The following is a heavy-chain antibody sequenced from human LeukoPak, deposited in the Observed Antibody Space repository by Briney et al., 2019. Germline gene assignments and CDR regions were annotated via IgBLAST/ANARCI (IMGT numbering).Heavy chain of an antibody. CDR3: ARSGIAVAADWFDP. J-gene: IGHJ5*02. D-gene: IGHD6-19*01. CDR1: GGSFSGYY. V-gene: IGHV4-34*01. Sequence: SETLSLTCAVYGGSFSGYYWSWIRQPPGKGLEWIGEINHSGSTNYNPSLKSRVTISVDTSKNQFSLKLSSVTAADTAVYYCARSGIAVAADWFDPWGQGTLVTVSS. CDR2: INHSGST.